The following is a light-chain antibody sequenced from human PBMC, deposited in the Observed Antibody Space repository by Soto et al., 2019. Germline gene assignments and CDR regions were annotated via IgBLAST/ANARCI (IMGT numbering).Light chain of an antibody. CDR2: GAS. J-gene: IGKJ3*01. V-gene: IGKV3-20*01. Sequence: EILLTQSPGTLSLSPGERATLSCRASQSVTSTYLAWYQQRPGQAPKLLMYGASTRATGIPDRFSGSGSGTDFTRTISSLEPEDVAVYYCQHYDTSPPGFSFGPGTKVEIK. CDR1: QSVTSTY. CDR3: QHYDTSPPGFS.